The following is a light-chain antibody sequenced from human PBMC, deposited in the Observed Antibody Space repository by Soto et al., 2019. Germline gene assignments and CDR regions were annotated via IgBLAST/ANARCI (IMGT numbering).Light chain of an antibody. J-gene: IGLJ2*01. CDR1: SSDVGGYNY. Sequence: QSVLTQPASVSGSPGQSISIACTGSSSDVGGYNYVSWYQHHPRKAPTLMIYDVNNRPSGVSNRFSGSRSGDTASLTISGLQAEDEADYYCSSYTSSSTVVFGGGTKLTVL. CDR2: DVN. CDR3: SSYTSSSTVV. V-gene: IGLV2-14*03.